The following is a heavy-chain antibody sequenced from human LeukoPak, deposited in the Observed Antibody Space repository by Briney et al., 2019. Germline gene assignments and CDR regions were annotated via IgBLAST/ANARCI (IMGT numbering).Heavy chain of an antibody. D-gene: IGHD2-15*01. J-gene: IGHJ4*02. Sequence: GGSLRLSCAASGFTFSSYWMHRVPQAPGKGLVWVSHINNDGSSTSYADSVKGRFTISRDNAKNTPYLQMNSLRTEDTAVYYCACYGIAPPYWGQGTLVTVSS. CDR3: ACYGIAPPY. CDR1: GFTFSSYW. V-gene: IGHV3-74*01. CDR2: INNDGSST.